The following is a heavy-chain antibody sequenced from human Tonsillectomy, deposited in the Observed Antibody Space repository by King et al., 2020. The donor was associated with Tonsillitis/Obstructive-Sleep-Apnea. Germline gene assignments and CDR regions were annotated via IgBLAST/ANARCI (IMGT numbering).Heavy chain of an antibody. CDR3: ARDSMSHYYDSSAYYTFDY. V-gene: IGHV1-18*01. CDR1: GYTFTNYG. J-gene: IGHJ4*02. Sequence: VQLVQSGAEVKKPGASVKVSCKASGYTFTNYGISWVRQAPGQGLEWMGWISPYNGDTNYAQKLHDRVTMTTGTSTSTAYMELRSLRSDDTAVYYCARDSMSHYYDSSAYYTFDYWGQGTLVTVSS. D-gene: IGHD3-22*01. CDR2: ISPYNGDT.